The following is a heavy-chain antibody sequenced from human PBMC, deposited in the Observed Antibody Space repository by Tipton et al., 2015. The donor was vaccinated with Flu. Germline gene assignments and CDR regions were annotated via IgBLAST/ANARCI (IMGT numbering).Heavy chain of an antibody. D-gene: IGHD3-3*01. CDR2: IYSDGTT. V-gene: IGHV3-53*01. CDR1: GITVNNNY. J-gene: IGHJ4*02. CDR3: ARRLRFLEWPYYVEY. Sequence: SLRLSCAASGITVNNNYMSWVRQAPGKGLEWVSVIYSDGTTYYADSVKGRFTISRDNSKNTLYLQMDSLRAEDTAVYYCARRLRFLEWPYYVEYWGQGTLVTVSS.